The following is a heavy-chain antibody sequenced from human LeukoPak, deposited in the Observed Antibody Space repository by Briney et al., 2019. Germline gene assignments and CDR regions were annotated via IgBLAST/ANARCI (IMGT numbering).Heavy chain of an antibody. J-gene: IGHJ4*02. D-gene: IGHD3-22*01. CDR1: GGSISSSSYD. Sequence: SETLSLTCTVSGGSISSSSYDWGWIRQPPGKGLEWIGSIYYSGSTYYNPSLKSRVAISVDTSKNQFSLKLSSVTAADTAVYYCASGPYYDSSGYTFDYWGQGTLVTVSS. CDR2: IYYSGST. CDR3: ASGPYYDSSGYTFDY. V-gene: IGHV4-39*01.